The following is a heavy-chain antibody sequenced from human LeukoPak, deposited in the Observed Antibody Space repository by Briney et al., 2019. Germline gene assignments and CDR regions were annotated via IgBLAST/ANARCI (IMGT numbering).Heavy chain of an antibody. CDR1: GYTFTSYG. CDR2: ISAYNGNT. Sequence: VSVKVSCKASGYTFTSYGISWVRQAPGQGLEWMGWISAYNGNTNYAQKLQGRVTMTTDTSTSTAYMELRSLRSDDTAVYYCARDLGILWFGEFPTNWFDPWGQGTLVTVSS. J-gene: IGHJ5*02. D-gene: IGHD3-10*01. CDR3: ARDLGILWFGEFPTNWFDP. V-gene: IGHV1-18*01.